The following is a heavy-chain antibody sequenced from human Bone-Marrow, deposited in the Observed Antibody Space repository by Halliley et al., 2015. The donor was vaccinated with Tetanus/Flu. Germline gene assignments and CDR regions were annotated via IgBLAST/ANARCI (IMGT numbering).Heavy chain of an antibody. D-gene: IGHD3-22*01. V-gene: IGHV3-21*01. CDR3: TRSYDSSAYTPGF. Sequence: LEWVSSVSGSTAYIFYADSMNGRYTISRDNAKNSLYLQMNGLRAEDTAVYYCTRSYDSSAYTPGFWGQGTLVTVSS. CDR2: VSGSTAYI. J-gene: IGHJ4*02.